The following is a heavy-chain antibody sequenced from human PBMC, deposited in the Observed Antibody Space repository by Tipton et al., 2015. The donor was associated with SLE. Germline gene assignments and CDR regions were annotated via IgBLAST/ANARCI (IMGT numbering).Heavy chain of an antibody. CDR3: ARRHNYFDY. V-gene: IGHV4-34*01. J-gene: IGHJ4*02. CDR1: GGSFSGYY. CDR2: INHIGST. Sequence: TLSLTCAVYGGSFSGYYWSWIRQPPGKGLEWIAEINHIGSTNYNPSLKSRVTISVDTSKNQFSLKLSSVTAADTAVYYCARRHNYFDYWGQGTLVTVSS.